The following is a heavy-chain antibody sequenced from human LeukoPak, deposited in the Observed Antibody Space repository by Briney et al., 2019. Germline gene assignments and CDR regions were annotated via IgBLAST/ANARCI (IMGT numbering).Heavy chain of an antibody. CDR2: MNPNSGNT. CDR1: GYTFTSYD. CDR3: ARGPDDYGSGTGFDY. D-gene: IGHD3-10*01. Sequence: EASVKVSCKASGYTFTSYDINWVRQATGQGLKWMGWMNPNSGNTGYAQKFQGRVTMTRNTSISTAYMELSSLRSEDTAVYYCARGPDDYGSGTGFDYWGQGTLVTVSS. V-gene: IGHV1-8*01. J-gene: IGHJ4*02.